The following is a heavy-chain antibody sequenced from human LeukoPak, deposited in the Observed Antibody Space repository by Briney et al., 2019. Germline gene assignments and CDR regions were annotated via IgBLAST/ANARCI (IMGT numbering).Heavy chain of an antibody. CDR1: GYTFTSYD. Sequence: RWASVKVSCKASGYTFTSYDINWVRQATGQGLEWMGWMNPNSGNTGYAQKFQGRVTMTRNTSISTAYMELSSLRSEDTAVYYCARGPAFGGWIFGYWGQGTLVTVSS. D-gene: IGHD4-23*01. J-gene: IGHJ4*02. CDR2: MNPNSGNT. V-gene: IGHV1-8*01. CDR3: ARGPAFGGWIFGY.